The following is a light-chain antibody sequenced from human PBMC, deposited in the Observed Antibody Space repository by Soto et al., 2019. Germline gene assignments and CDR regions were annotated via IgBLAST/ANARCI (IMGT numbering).Light chain of an antibody. CDR3: QQYNDWPRT. CDR1: QSVGNN. V-gene: IGKV3-15*01. CDR2: GAS. J-gene: IGKJ1*01. Sequence: ENVMTQSPVTLSLSPGDTATVSCRASQSVGNNLAWFQQKPGQAPRLLIYGASATATGIPARFSGSGSGTEFTLTISSLQSEDFAVYYCQQYNDWPRTFGQGTKVEIK.